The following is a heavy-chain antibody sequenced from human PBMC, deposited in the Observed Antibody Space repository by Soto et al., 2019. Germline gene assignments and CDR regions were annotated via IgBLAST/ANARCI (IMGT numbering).Heavy chain of an antibody. CDR2: ISAYNGDT. CDR1: GYTFTTYG. D-gene: IGHD6-13*01. J-gene: IGHJ6*02. V-gene: IGHV1-18*01. CDR3: AREGSWPYYYYGMDV. Sequence: QVQLVQSGDEVKKPGASVKVSCKASGYTFTTYGISWVRQAPGQGLEWMGWISAYNGDTKYAQNVPDRVSMTTDTPTSTAYMELRSLRSDDTAVYYCAREGSWPYYYYGMDVWGQGTTVTVSS.